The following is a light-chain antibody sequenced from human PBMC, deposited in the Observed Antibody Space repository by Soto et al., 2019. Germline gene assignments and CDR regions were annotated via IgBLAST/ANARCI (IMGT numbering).Light chain of an antibody. CDR3: AAWDDSLNGRYV. J-gene: IGLJ1*01. CDR2: SNN. V-gene: IGLV1-44*01. CDR1: SSNIGTNT. Sequence: QSVLTQPPSASGIPGQRVTISCSESSSNIGTNTVNWYQQLPGTAPKLLIYSNNQRPSGVPDRFSGSKSGTSASLAISGLQSEDEADYYCAAWDDSLNGRYVFGTGTKLTVL.